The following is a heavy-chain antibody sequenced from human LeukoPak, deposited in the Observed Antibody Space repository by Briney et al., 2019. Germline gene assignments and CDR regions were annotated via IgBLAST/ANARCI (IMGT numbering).Heavy chain of an antibody. J-gene: IGHJ4*02. CDR1: GFTFSSYS. D-gene: IGHD5-18*01. Sequence: GGSLRLSCAASGFTFSSYSMNWARQAPGKGLEWVSSISSSSSYIYYADSVKGRFTISRDNSKNTLYLQMNSLRAEDTAVYYCARDFTSYGNSHFDYWGQGTLVTVSS. V-gene: IGHV3-21*01. CDR3: ARDFTSYGNSHFDY. CDR2: ISSSSSYI.